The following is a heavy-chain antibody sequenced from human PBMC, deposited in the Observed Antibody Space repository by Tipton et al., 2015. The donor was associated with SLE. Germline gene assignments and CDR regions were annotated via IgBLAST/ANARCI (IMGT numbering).Heavy chain of an antibody. D-gene: IGHD1-1*01. CDR1: GGSISTGSYY. J-gene: IGHJ4*02. CDR2: IYYGGST. CDR3: ALDGGTGSAFDY. V-gene: IGHV4-39*07. Sequence: GSLRLSCTVSGGSISTGSYYWGWIRQPPGRGLEWIGSIYYGGSTYYNPSLESRVTISVDTSKNQFSLKVSSVTAADTAVYYCALDGGTGSAFDYWGQGTLVTVSS.